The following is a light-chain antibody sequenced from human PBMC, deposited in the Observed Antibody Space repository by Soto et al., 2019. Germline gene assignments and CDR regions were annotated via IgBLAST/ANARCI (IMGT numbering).Light chain of an antibody. CDR3: QQYNKWPRT. CDR2: GAS. J-gene: IGKJ1*01. Sequence: EVVMTQSPATLSVSLGDRASLSCRASQSVSIYLTWYQQKPGQAPRLLIYGASSRANGIPARFSGSGSGTEFTLTISNLQTEDFAVYYCQQYNKWPRTFGQGTKVDI. CDR1: QSVSIY. V-gene: IGKV3-15*01.